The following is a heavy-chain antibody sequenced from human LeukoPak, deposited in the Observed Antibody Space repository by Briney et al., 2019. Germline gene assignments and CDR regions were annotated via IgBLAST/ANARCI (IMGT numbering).Heavy chain of an antibody. D-gene: IGHD5-18*01. V-gene: IGHV4-61*02. Sequence: PSQTLSLTCTVSGGSISSGSYYWSWIRQPAGKGLEWIGRIYTSGSTNYNPSLKSRVTISVDTSKNQFSLKLSSVTAADTAVYYCARDAHAGYSYARYYYYYYMDVWGKGTTVTVSS. CDR2: IYTSGST. CDR1: GGSISSGSYY. J-gene: IGHJ6*03. CDR3: ARDAHAGYSYARYYYYYYMDV.